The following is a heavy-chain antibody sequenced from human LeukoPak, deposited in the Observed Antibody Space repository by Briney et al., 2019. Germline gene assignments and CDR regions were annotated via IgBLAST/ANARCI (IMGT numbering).Heavy chain of an antibody. CDR1: GFTFDDYA. CDR3: ARDASGYSYGTYDAFDI. CDR2: ISWNSGSI. J-gene: IGHJ3*02. V-gene: IGHV3-9*01. D-gene: IGHD5-18*01. Sequence: PGGSLRLSCAASGFTFDDYAMHWVRQAPGKGLERVSGISWNSGSIGYADSVKGRFTISRDNAKNSLYLQMNSLRAEDTAVYYCARDASGYSYGTYDAFDIWGQGTMVTVSS.